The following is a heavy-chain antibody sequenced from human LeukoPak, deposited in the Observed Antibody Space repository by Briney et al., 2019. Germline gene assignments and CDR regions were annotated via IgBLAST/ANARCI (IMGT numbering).Heavy chain of an antibody. J-gene: IGHJ3*02. Sequence: GGSLRLSCAASGFTFSSYAMHWVRQAPGRGLEWVAVISYDGSNKYYADSVKGRFTISRDNSKNTLYLQMNSLRAEDTAVYYCARDGQDAFDIWGQGTMVTVSS. V-gene: IGHV3-30-3*01. CDR2: ISYDGSNK. CDR1: GFTFSSYA. CDR3: ARDGQDAFDI.